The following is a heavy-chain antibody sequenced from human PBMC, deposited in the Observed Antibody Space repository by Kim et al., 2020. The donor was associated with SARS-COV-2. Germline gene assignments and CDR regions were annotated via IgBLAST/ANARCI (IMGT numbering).Heavy chain of an antibody. V-gene: IGHV3-30-3*01. Sequence: GGSLRLSCAASGFTFSSCAMHWVRQAPGKGLEWVAVVTYDGSNKYYADSVKGRFTISRDNSKNTLYLQMNSLRAEDTALYYCARDPSLRLRGVPYF. CDR2: VTYDGSNK. D-gene: IGHD3-10*01. J-gene: IGHJ1*01. CDR1: GFTFSSCA. CDR3: ARDPSLRLRGVPYF.